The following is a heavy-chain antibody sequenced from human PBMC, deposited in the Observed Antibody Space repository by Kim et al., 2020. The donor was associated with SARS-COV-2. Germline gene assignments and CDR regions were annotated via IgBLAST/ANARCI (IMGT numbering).Heavy chain of an antibody. CDR1: GGCISTRYY. J-gene: IGHJ4*02. Sequence: SETLSLTCTVSGGCISTRYYWGWIRQPPGKGLEWIGSIYYGGSTYYNPSLKSRVTISVDTSKNQFSLRLSSVTAADSAVYFCARSYYYDDGGSSSFDSWGQGSPVTVSS. V-gene: IGHV4-39*01. CDR3: ARSYYYDDGGSSSFDS. D-gene: IGHD3-22*01. CDR2: IYYGGST.